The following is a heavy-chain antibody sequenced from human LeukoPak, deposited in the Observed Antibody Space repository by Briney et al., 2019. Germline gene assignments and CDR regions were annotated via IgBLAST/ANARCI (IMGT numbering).Heavy chain of an antibody. D-gene: IGHD4-23*01. CDR3: AREPPVVTYTSEDY. CDR1: GYTFTSYD. J-gene: IGHJ4*02. Sequence: ASVKVSCKASGYTFTSYDINWVRQATGQGLEWMGWINPNSGGTNYAQKFQGRVTMTRDTSISTAYMELSRLRSDDTAVYYCAREPPVVTYTSEDYWGQGTLVTVSS. CDR2: INPNSGGT. V-gene: IGHV1-2*02.